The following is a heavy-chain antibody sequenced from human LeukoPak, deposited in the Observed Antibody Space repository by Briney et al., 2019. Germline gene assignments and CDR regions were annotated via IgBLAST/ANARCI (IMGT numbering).Heavy chain of an antibody. CDR1: GYTFTTYA. Sequence: ASVKVSCKASGYTFTTYAISWVRQAPGQGLEWMGWISAYNGDTHYAQNLQGRVTMTTDTPRSTAYMELRGLRSDDTAVYYCARWDNGNGWYGAYWGQGTLVTVSS. D-gene: IGHD6-19*01. CDR3: ARWDNGNGWYGAY. J-gene: IGHJ4*02. CDR2: ISAYNGDT. V-gene: IGHV1-18*01.